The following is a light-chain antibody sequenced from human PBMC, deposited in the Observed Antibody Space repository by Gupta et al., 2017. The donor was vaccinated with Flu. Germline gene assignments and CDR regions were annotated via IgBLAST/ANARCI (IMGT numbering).Light chain of an antibody. CDR1: QSVPGNS. CDR2: DAS. J-gene: IGKJ2*03. V-gene: IGKV3-20*01. CDR3: QQYGSSPYS. Sequence: EIVLTQSPGTLSLSPGEGATLSCRASQSVPGNSLAWYQQIPGQAPRLLIFDASSRAAGVPGKFSGSGXGTDFTLTXSRLDPEDFALYFCQQYGSSPYSFGXGTKLDLK.